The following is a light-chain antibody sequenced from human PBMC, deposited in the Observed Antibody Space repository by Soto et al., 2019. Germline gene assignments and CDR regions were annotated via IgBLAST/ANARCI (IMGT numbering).Light chain of an antibody. CDR3: QQYGSSPRT. J-gene: IGKJ1*01. Sequence: IVMTQSPGTLYVSPGERATFSCRASQNIGNKVGWYQQKPGQAPRLLIYGASTRATGIPDRFSGSGSGTDFTLTISRLEPEDFAVYCCQQYGSSPRTFGQGTKVDIK. CDR2: GAS. CDR1: QNIGNK. V-gene: IGKV3-20*01.